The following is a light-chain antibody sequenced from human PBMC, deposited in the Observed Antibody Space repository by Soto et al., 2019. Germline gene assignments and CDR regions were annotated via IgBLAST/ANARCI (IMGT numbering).Light chain of an antibody. CDR2: TLP. J-gene: IGKJ2*01. Sequence: DIQMTQSPSSLSASLGDRVTITCRASTDISPHLNWYQQKPGKAPNLLIYTLPNLETGVPSRFSGSGSGTVFTLTISTLQPEDITTYYCQQYNSLPYTFGQGTRLEIE. V-gene: IGKV1-33*01. CDR1: TDISPH. CDR3: QQYNSLPYT.